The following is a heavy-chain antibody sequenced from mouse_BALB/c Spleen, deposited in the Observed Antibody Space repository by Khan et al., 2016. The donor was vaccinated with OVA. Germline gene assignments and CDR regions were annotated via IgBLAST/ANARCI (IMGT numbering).Heavy chain of an antibody. CDR3: ARPYYGSAWFAY. CDR1: GFSLTNYG. J-gene: IGHJ3*01. CDR2: MWAGGST. Sequence: QVQLKQSGPGLVAPSQSLSIICTVSGFSLTNYGVHWVRQPPGKGLEWLGVMWAGGSTNYNSALMSRLSISIDNSKSQVFLKMNSLQTDDTAMYYCARPYYGSAWFAYWGQETLVTVSA. D-gene: IGHD1-1*01. V-gene: IGHV2-9*02.